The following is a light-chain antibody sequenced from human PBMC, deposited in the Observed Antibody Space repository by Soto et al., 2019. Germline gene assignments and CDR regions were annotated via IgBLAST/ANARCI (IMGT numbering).Light chain of an antibody. CDR3: QFYDSSLSGHVV. J-gene: IGLJ2*01. V-gene: IGLV1-40*01. CDR2: GNS. CDR1: SSNIGAGYD. Sequence: QPVLTQPPSVSGPPGQRVTISCTGSSSNIGAGYDVHWYQQLPGTAPKLLIYGNSNRPSGVPDRFSGSKSGTSASLAITGLQAEDEADYYCQFYDSSLSGHVVFGGGTKLTVL.